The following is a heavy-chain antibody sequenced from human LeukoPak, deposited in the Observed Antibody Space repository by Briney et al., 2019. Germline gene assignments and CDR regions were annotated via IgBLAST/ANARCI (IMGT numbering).Heavy chain of an antibody. J-gene: IGHJ4*02. CDR2: IKQDGNEE. D-gene: IGHD2-15*01. Sequence: GGSLRLSCAASGFSFSSYWMSWVRQAPGKGLEWVANIKQDGNEEYYVDSVKGRFTISRDNAKNSLYLQMNSLRAEDTAVYYCARGYCSGGYCYPGYFDYWGQGTLVTVSS. CDR1: GFSFSSYW. V-gene: IGHV3-7*01. CDR3: ARGYCSGGYCYPGYFDY.